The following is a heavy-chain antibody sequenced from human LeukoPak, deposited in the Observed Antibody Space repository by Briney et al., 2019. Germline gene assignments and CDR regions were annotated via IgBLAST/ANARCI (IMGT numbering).Heavy chain of an antibody. CDR3: ARVRYFDWVSTAGYMDV. V-gene: IGHV1-18*01. CDR1: GYTFTSYG. Sequence: ASVKVSCKASGYTFTSYGISWVRQAPGQGLEWMGWISAHNGVMNYAQKLQGRGTMTTDTSTRTAYMELRSLRSDDTAVYYCARVRYFDWVSTAGYMDVWGKGTTVTVSS. D-gene: IGHD3-9*01. CDR2: ISAHNGVM. J-gene: IGHJ6*03.